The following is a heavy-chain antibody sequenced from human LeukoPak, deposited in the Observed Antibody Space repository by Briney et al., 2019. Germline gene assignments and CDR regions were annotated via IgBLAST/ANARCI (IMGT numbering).Heavy chain of an antibody. Sequence: PGGSLRLSCAASGFTFSSYAMSWVRQAPGKGLEWVSAISGSGGSTYYADSVKGRFTISRDNSKNTLYLQMNSLRAEDTAVYYCAKDLSGYSYGYYYGMDVWGQGTTVTVS. J-gene: IGHJ6*02. CDR2: ISGSGGST. D-gene: IGHD5-18*01. V-gene: IGHV3-23*01. CDR3: AKDLSGYSYGYYYGMDV. CDR1: GFTFSSYA.